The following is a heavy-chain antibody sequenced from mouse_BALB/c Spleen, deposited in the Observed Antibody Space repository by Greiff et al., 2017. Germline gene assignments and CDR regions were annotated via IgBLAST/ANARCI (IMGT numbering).Heavy chain of an antibody. CDR2: IDPANGNT. J-gene: IGHJ4*01. Sequence: VHVKQSGAELVKPGASVKLSCTASGFNIKDTYMHWVKQRPEQGLEWIGRIDPANGNTKYDPKFQGKATITADTSSNTAYLQLSSLTSEDTAVYYCASPFYYDYGYYWGQGTSVTVSS. V-gene: IGHV14-3*02. CDR3: ASPFYYDYGYY. CDR1: GFNIKDTY. D-gene: IGHD2-4*01.